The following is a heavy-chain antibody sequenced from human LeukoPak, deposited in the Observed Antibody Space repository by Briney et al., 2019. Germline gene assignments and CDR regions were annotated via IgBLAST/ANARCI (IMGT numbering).Heavy chain of an antibody. CDR1: EFAFSNYV. V-gene: IGHV3-23*01. D-gene: IGHD3-22*01. J-gene: IGHJ4*02. Sequence: GGSLRLSCAASEFAFSNYVMNWVRQAPGKGLEWVSSIRQSGDITYYADSVKGRFTISRDNAKNTLYLQMNSLRAEDTAVYYCTADLRRTYRDSSDYLLSDSWGQGTLVTVSS. CDR3: TADLRRTYRDSSDYLLSDS. CDR2: IRQSGDIT.